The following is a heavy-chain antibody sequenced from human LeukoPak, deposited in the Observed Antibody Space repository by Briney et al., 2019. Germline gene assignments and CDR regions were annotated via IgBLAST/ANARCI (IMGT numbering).Heavy chain of an antibody. Sequence: SETLSLTCTVSGGSINSYYWSWIRQPAGKGLEWIGRIYTSGSTNYNPSLKSRVTMSVDTSKNQFSLKLSSVTAADTAVYYCARDLDYGDYGGSGAFDIWGQGTMVTVSS. V-gene: IGHV4-4*07. CDR2: IYTSGST. CDR3: ARDLDYGDYGGSGAFDI. J-gene: IGHJ3*02. CDR1: GGSINSYY. D-gene: IGHD4-17*01.